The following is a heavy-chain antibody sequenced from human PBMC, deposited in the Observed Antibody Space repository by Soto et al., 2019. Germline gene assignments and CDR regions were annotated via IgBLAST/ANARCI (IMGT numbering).Heavy chain of an antibody. V-gene: IGHV1-69*02. Sequence: QVQLVQSGAEVKKPGSSVKVSCKASGGTFSSYTISWVRQAPGQGLEWMGRIIPILGIANYAQKIQGRVTMSADKSTSTAYMELSSLRAEDTAVYYCASPSCDILTGYPYWGQGTLVTVSS. D-gene: IGHD3-9*01. CDR2: IIPILGIA. CDR1: GGTFSSYT. J-gene: IGHJ4*02. CDR3: ASPSCDILTGYPY.